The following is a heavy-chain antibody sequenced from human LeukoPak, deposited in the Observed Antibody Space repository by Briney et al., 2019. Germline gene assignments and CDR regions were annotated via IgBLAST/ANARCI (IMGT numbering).Heavy chain of an antibody. CDR3: ARGLVGLTPHAGVFQI. V-gene: IGHV4-30-2*01. CDR1: GGSISSGGYS. D-gene: IGHD1-26*01. J-gene: IGHJ3*02. CDR2: TYHSGST. Sequence: SQTLSLNCAVSGGSISSGGYSWSWIRQPPGKGLEWIVYTYHSGSTYYNPSLKSRVTISVDRSKNQFSLKLSSVTAADTAVYYCARGLVGLTPHAGVFQIWGQGTKVTVSS.